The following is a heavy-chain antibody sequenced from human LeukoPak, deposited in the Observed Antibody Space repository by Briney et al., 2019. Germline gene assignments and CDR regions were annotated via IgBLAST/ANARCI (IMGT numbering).Heavy chain of an antibody. D-gene: IGHD3-10*01. CDR2: ISAYNGNT. CDR3: ATGRITMVRGVINGAPYIDY. J-gene: IGHJ4*02. Sequence: ASVKVSCKASGYTFTSYGISWVRQAPGQGLEWMGWISAYNGNTNYAQKLQGRVTMTTDTSTSTAYMELRSLRSDDTAVYYCATGRITMVRGVINGAPYIDYWGQGTLVTVSS. CDR1: GYTFTSYG. V-gene: IGHV1-18*01.